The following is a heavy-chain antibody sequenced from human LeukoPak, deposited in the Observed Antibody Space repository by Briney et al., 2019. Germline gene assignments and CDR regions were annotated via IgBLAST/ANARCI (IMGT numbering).Heavy chain of an antibody. CDR1: GGSISSSSYD. CDR2: IYYSGST. CDR3: ARQVITIFGVVIISGWFVP. D-gene: IGHD3-3*01. J-gene: IGHJ5*02. V-gene: IGHV4-39*01. Sequence: PSETLSLTCTVSGGSISSSSYDWGWIRQPPGKGLEWIGSIYYSGSTYYNQSVKSRVTISVDTSKNKLSLKLSSVTAAEPAVSHCARQVITIFGVVIISGWFVPSGGGRLVTVSS.